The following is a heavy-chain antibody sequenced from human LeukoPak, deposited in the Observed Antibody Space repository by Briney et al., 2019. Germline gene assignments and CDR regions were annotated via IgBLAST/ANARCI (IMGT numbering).Heavy chain of an antibody. CDR1: GYTFVSYG. V-gene: IGHV1-18*01. CDR3: ARVQFRGQLLSGPYGMDV. D-gene: IGHD2-2*01. CDR2: ISPNTGTT. J-gene: IGHJ6*02. Sequence: ASVKVSCKASGYTFVSYGISWVRQAPGQGLEWMGWISPNTGTTYYEQKLQGRVTMTRDTSTSTAYMELRSLRSDDTAVYYCARVQFRGQLLSGPYGMDVWGQGTTVTVSS.